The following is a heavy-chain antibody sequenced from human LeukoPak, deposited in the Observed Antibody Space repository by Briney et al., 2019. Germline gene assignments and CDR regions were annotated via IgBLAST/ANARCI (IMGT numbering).Heavy chain of an antibody. V-gene: IGHV4-38-2*02. Sequence: SETLSLTCTVSGYSISSGYYWGWIRQPPGKGLEWIGSIYHSGSTYYNPSLKSRVTISVDTSKNQFSLKLSSVTAADTAVYYCARGQFGNWFDPWGQGTLVTVSS. CDR1: GYSISSGYY. D-gene: IGHD5-24*01. CDR3: ARGQFGNWFDP. CDR2: IYHSGST. J-gene: IGHJ5*02.